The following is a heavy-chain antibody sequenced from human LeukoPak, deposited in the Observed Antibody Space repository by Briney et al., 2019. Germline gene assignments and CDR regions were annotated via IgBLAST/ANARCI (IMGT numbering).Heavy chain of an antibody. J-gene: IGHJ4*02. CDR3: ARVPGYYGSGSYYNDLDDY. D-gene: IGHD3-10*01. CDR2: ISSSSSYI. Sequence: GGSLRLSCAASGFTFSSYSMNWVRQAPGNGLEWVSSISSSSSYIYYADSVKGRFTISRDNAKNSLYLQMNSLRAEDTAVYYCARVPGYYGSGSYYNDLDDYWGQGTLVTVSS. CDR1: GFTFSSYS. V-gene: IGHV3-21*01.